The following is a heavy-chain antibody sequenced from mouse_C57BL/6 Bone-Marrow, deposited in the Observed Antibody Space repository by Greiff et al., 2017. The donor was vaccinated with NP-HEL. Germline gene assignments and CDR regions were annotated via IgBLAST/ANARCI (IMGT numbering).Heavy chain of an antibody. J-gene: IGHJ3*01. Sequence: QVQLQQPGAELVKPGASVKLSCKASGYTFTSYWMQWVKQRPGQGLEWIGEIDPSDSYTNYNQKFQGKATLTVDTSSSTAYMQLSSLTSEDSAVYYCAREGAGPWFAYWGQGTLVTVSA. CDR2: IDPSDSYT. CDR1: GYTFTSYW. CDR3: AREGAGPWFAY. D-gene: IGHD3-3*01. V-gene: IGHV1-50*01.